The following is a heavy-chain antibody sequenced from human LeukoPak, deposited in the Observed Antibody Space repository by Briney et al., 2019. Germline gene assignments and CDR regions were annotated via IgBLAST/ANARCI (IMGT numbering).Heavy chain of an antibody. CDR3: AREAFYGSGTNWFDP. V-gene: IGHV4-59*01. CDR2: IHYTGST. Sequence: PSETLSLTCNVSGGSISSYYWSWIRQSPGKGLEWIGYIHYTGSTIYNPSLKSRVTISLHTSKKQFSLKLTSATTADTAVYYCAREAFYGSGTNWFDPWGQGTLVTVSS. CDR1: GGSISSYY. D-gene: IGHD3-10*01. J-gene: IGHJ5*02.